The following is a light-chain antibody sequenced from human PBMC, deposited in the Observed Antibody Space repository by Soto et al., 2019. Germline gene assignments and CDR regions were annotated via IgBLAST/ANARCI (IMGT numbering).Light chain of an antibody. CDR2: DSN. J-gene: IGLJ3*02. CDR1: SSNIGSNY. CDR3: AAWDDSLSGWV. V-gene: IGLV1-47*02. Sequence: QSVLTQPPSASGTPGQRVTISCSGSSSNIGSNYVYWYQQFPGTAPKLLIYDSNERPSGVPDRLSGSKSGTSASLAISGLRSEDEADYYCAAWDDSLSGWVFGGGTKLTVL.